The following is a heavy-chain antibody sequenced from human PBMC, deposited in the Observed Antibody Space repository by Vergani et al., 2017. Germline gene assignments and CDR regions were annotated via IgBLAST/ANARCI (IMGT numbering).Heavy chain of an antibody. CDR2: IYYRGST. CDR1: GGSISSYY. J-gene: IGHJ4*02. Sequence: QVQLQESGPGLVKPSETLSLTCTVSGGSISSYYWSWIRQPPGKGLEWIGYIYYRGSTNYNPSLKSRVTISVDTSKNQFSLKLSSVTAADTAVYYCASSAAGYSSSWYLYWGQGTLVTVSS. V-gene: IGHV4-59*01. CDR3: ASSAAGYSSSWYLY. D-gene: IGHD6-13*01.